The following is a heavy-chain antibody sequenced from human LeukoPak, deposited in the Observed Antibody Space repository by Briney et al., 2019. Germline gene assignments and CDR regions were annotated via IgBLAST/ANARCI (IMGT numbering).Heavy chain of an antibody. D-gene: IGHD5-24*01. Sequence: ASVKVSCKASGYTFSSYYVHWLRQAPGQQLEWMGIINPSAGSTTYAQNFQGRVTMTRDTSTSTVYVELSRLTSDDTAVYYCARGKGDGYNLGTFDIWGQGTMVTVSS. CDR2: INPSAGST. CDR3: ARGKGDGYNLGTFDI. J-gene: IGHJ3*02. V-gene: IGHV1-46*01. CDR1: GYTFSSYY.